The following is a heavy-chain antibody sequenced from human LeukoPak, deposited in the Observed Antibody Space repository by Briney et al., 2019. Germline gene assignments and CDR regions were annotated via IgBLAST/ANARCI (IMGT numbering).Heavy chain of an antibody. J-gene: IGHJ5*02. Sequence: SETLSLTCAVYGGSFSGYYWSWIRQPPGKGLEWIGEINHSGSTNYNPSLKSRVTISVDTSKNQFSLKLSSVTAADTAVYYCASHYCSSTSCGGNWFDPWGQGTLVTVSS. D-gene: IGHD2-2*01. CDR3: ASHYCSSTSCGGNWFDP. CDR2: INHSGST. V-gene: IGHV4-34*01. CDR1: GGSFSGYY.